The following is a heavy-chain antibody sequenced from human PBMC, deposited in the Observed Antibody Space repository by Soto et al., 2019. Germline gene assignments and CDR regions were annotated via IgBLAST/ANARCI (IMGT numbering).Heavy chain of an antibody. V-gene: IGHV3-23*01. CDR3: AKSPTYYYDSSGYSFDY. D-gene: IGHD3-22*01. CDR2: ISGSGGST. J-gene: IGHJ4*02. CDR1: GFTFSSYA. Sequence: GGSLRLSCAASGFTFSSYAMSWVRQAPGKGLEWVSAISGSGGSTYYADSVKGRFTISRDNSKNTLYLQMNSLRAEDTAVYYCAKSPTYYYDSSGYSFDYWGQGTLVTVSS.